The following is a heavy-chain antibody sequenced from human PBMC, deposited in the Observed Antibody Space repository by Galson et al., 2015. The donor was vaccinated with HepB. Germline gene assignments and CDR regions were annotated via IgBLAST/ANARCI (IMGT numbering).Heavy chain of an antibody. D-gene: IGHD6-13*01. CDR1: GFTFNSYD. Sequence: SLRLSCAASGFTFNSYDMHWVRQAPGKGLEWVAVIRYDGSYKYYADSVKGRFTISRDNSKKILYLQMNSLRAEDTAVYKCARDISSSWYDYWGQGTLVTVSS. CDR3: ARDISSSWYDY. V-gene: IGHV3-33*01. CDR2: IRYDGSYK. J-gene: IGHJ4*02.